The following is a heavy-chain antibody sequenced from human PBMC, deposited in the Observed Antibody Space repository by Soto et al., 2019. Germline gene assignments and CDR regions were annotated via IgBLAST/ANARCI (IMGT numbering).Heavy chain of an antibody. J-gene: IGHJ4*02. Sequence: SVKVSCKASGGTFSSYAISWVRQAPGQGLEWMGGIIPIFGTANYAQKFQGRVTITADESTSTAYMELSGLRSEDTAVYYCASTYCSSTSCRKSVGFYFDYSGQGTLVTVSS. CDR1: GGTFSSYA. D-gene: IGHD2-2*01. V-gene: IGHV1-69*13. CDR2: IIPIFGTA. CDR3: ASTYCSSTSCRKSVGFYFDY.